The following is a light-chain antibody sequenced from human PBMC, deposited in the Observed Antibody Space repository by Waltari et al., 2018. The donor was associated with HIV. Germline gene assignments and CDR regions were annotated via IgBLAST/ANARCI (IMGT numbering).Light chain of an antibody. V-gene: IGLV4-69*01. Sequence: QLALAQSPSASASLGASVKLTCTLSSGHSSNAIAWHQQQPGKGPRYLMKVNSDGSHIKGDGIPDRFSGSSSGAERYLTIASLQSEDEADYYCQTWGSGIRVFGGGTKLTVL. J-gene: IGLJ3*02. CDR3: QTWGSGIRV. CDR2: VNSDGSH. CDR1: SGHSSNA.